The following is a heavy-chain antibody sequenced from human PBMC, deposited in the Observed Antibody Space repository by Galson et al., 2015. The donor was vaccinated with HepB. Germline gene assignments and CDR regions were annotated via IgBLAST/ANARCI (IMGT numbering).Heavy chain of an antibody. V-gene: IGHV2-5*02. CDR1: GFSLSTSGVG. Sequence: PALVKPTQTLTLTCTLSGFSLSTSGVGVGWIRQPPGKALEWLALIYWDDDKRYSPSLKSRLTITKDTSKNQVVLTMTNMDPVDTATYYCARYSSGPFFDYWGQGTLVTVSS. CDR2: IYWDDDK. D-gene: IGHD6-19*01. CDR3: ARYSSGPFFDY. J-gene: IGHJ4*02.